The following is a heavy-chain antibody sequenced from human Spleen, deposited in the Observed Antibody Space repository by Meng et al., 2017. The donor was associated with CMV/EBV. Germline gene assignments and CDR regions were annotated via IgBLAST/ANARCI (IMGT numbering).Heavy chain of an antibody. Sequence: TLIDYCLNWVRQAPGQGLEWMGWINPKTGGTNYAHKFQGRVTMTRDTSITTAYMELSRLESDDTAVYYCARALSKDCSATHCYVPLGYWGLGTLVTVSS. CDR2: INPKTGGT. CDR3: ARALSKDCSATHCYVPLGY. D-gene: IGHD2-15*01. J-gene: IGHJ4*02. V-gene: IGHV1-2*07. CDR1: TLIDYC.